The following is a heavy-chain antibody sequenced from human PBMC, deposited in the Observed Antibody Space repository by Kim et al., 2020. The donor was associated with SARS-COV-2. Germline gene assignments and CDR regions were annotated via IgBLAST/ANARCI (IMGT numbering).Heavy chain of an antibody. J-gene: IGHJ4*01. D-gene: IGHD1-26*01. CDR1: GYSFTNYN. CDR2: IFTSGNT. CDR3: IREPPVSYYFDY. V-gene: IGHV1-46*03. Sequence: ASVKVSCKASGYSFTNYNIHYVRQAPGQGLQWLGIIFTSGNTIYAQKFQGRVTMTSDTSTSTVYMELSSLTSDDTAVYFCIREPPVSYYFDYWGHGTLVT.